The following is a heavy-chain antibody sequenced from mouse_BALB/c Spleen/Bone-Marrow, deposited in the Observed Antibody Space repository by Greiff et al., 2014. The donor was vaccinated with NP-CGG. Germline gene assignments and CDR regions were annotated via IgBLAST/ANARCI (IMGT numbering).Heavy chain of an antibody. CDR2: ISPGSGTT. Sequence: DLVKPGASVKLSCKASGYTLPSYWINWIKKRPGQGLEWIGRISPGSGTTYYNEMFKGKATLTVDTSSTTACIQLSSLSSEDSAVYFCARGSYYYGSSSPWFAYWGQGTLVTVSA. J-gene: IGHJ3*01. D-gene: IGHD1-1*01. V-gene: IGHV1S41*01. CDR1: GYTLPSYW. CDR3: ARGSYYYGSSSPWFAY.